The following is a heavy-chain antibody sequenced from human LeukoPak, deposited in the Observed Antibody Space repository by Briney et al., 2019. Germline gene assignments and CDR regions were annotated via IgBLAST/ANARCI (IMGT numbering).Heavy chain of an antibody. J-gene: IGHJ3*02. V-gene: IGHV4-59*12. CDR1: GGSISSYY. CDR2: IYYSGST. CDR3: ARVPYYDSTPGDAFDI. Sequence: SETLSLTCTVSGGSISSYYWSWIRQPPGKGLEWIGYIYYSGSTNYNPSLKSRVTISVDTSKNQFSLQLNSVTPEDTAVYYCARVPYYDSTPGDAFDIWGQGTMVTVSS. D-gene: IGHD3-22*01.